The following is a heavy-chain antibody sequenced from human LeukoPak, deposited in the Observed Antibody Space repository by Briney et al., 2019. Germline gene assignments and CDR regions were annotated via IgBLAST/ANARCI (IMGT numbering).Heavy chain of an antibody. D-gene: IGHD2-2*01. CDR3: ARDQETSDDAFDI. CDR2: IYYSGST. CDR1: GGSISSSCYY. J-gene: IGHJ3*02. V-gene: IGHV4-39*07. Sequence: SETLSLTCTVSGGSISSSCYYWGWIRQPPGKGLEWIGSIYYSGSTYYNPSLKSRVTISVDTSKNQFSLKLSSVTAADTAVYYCARDQETSDDAFDIWGQGTMVTVSS.